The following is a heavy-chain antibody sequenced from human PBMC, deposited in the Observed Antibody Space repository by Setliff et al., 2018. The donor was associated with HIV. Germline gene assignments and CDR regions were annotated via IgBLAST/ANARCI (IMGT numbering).Heavy chain of an antibody. J-gene: IGHJ6*04. Sequence: AASVKVSCKASGYTFTNYAMHWVRQAPGQGLEWMGWINAGNGNTKYSQKFQGRVTITRDTSASTAYMGLSSLTSEDTALYYCARDSGDDYSDYYYYGIDVWGKGTTVTVSS. CDR3: ARDSGDDYSDYYYYGIDV. CDR2: INAGNGNT. CDR1: GYTFTNYA. D-gene: IGHD4-4*01. V-gene: IGHV1-3*01.